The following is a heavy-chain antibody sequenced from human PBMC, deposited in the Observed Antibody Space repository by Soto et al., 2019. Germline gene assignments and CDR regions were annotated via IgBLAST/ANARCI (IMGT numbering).Heavy chain of an antibody. V-gene: IGHV5-51*01. CDR3: ARLTYYYDSSGYLVDAFDI. CDR1: GYSFTSYW. Sequence: GESLKISCKGSGYSFTSYWIGWVRQMPGKGLEWMGIIYSGDSDTRYSPSFQGQVTISADTSISTAYLQWSSLKASDTVMYYCARLTYYYDSSGYLVDAFDIWGQGTMVTVSS. J-gene: IGHJ3*02. D-gene: IGHD3-22*01. CDR2: IYSGDSDT.